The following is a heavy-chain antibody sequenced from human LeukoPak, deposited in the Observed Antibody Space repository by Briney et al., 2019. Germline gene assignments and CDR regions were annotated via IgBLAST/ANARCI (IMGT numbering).Heavy chain of an antibody. J-gene: IGHJ4*02. CDR1: GYNFTAYY. D-gene: IGHD5-24*01. CDR3: VRGGDGDRRDFDY. V-gene: IGHV1-2*02. Sequence: GASVKVSCKASGYNFTAYYLHWVRQAPGQGLEWMGWINPNSGDPNYAQNFQGRVTMSRDTSISTAYMELSSLRSEDKAVYYCVRGGDGDRRDFDYWGQGTLVTVSS. CDR2: INPNSGDP.